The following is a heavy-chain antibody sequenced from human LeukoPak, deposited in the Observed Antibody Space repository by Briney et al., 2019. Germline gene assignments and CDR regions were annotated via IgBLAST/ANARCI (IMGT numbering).Heavy chain of an antibody. Sequence: ASVKVSCKASGYTFTSYGISWVRQAPGQGLEWMGWISAYNGNTNYAQKFQGRVTMTRDTSISTAYMELSRLRSDDTAVYYCARGGRASLLRNIAAAGTLGYWGQGTLVTVSP. J-gene: IGHJ4*02. CDR3: ARGGRASLLRNIAAAGTLGY. V-gene: IGHV1-18*04. CDR1: GYTFTSYG. CDR2: ISAYNGNT. D-gene: IGHD6-13*01.